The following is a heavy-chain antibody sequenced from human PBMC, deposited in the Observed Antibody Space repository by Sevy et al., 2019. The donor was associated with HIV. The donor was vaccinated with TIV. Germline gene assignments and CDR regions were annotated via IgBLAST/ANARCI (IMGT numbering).Heavy chain of an antibody. CDR1: GFAFSSHA. CDR3: ARDGGYSIKWYPLY. D-gene: IGHD6-13*01. CDR2: ISYEGTET. J-gene: IGHJ4*01. Sequence: GGSLRLSCAASGFAFSSHAMHWVRQAPGKGLEWVAVISYEGTETFYAASVEGRFTISRDSSKSMLSLQINSLRPEDTAVYYCARDGGYSIKWYPLYWGHGTLVTVSS. V-gene: IGHV3-30-3*01.